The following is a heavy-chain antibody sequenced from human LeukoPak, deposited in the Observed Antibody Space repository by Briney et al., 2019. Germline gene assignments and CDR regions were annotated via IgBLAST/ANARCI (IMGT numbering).Heavy chain of an antibody. D-gene: IGHD3-3*01. Sequence: SETLSLTCAVYGGSFSGYYWGWIRQPPGKGLEWIGSIYYSGSTYYNPSLKSRVTISVDTSKNQFSLKLSSVTAADTAVYYCASQNYDFWSGYYGSFNDYWGQGTLVTVSS. CDR1: GGSFSGYY. J-gene: IGHJ4*02. V-gene: IGHV4-39*01. CDR2: IYYSGST. CDR3: ASQNYDFWSGYYGSFNDY.